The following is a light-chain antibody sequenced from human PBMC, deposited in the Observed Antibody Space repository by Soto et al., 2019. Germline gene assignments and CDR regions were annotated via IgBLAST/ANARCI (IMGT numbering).Light chain of an antibody. V-gene: IGLV2-14*01. CDR2: DVT. CDR1: SGDVGGYNY. Sequence: QSALTQPASVSGSPGQSITISCTGTSGDVGGYNYVSWYQQHPGKAPKLLIYDVTNRPSGVSNRFSGSKSGNTASLTISGLQAEDEADYYCSSYTSSSTLFGTGTKLTVL. CDR3: SSYTSSSTL. J-gene: IGLJ1*01.